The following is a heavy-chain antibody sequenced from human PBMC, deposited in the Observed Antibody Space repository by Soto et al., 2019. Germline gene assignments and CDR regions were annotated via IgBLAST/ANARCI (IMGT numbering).Heavy chain of an antibody. CDR2: ISAYNGNT. CDR3: PRESAVAALDP. D-gene: IGHD6-19*01. CDR1: GYTFTSYG. Sequence: QVQLVQSGAEVKKPGASVKVSCKASGYTFTSYGISWVRQAPGQGLEWMGWISAYNGNTNYAQKLQGRATRTTDTSTSTAYMARRSLRSDETAVYYCPRESAVAALDPWGQGTLVTVSS. V-gene: IGHV1-18*01. J-gene: IGHJ5*02.